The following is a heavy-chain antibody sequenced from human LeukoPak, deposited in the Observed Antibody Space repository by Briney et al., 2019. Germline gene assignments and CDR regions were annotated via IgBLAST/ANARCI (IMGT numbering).Heavy chain of an antibody. J-gene: IGHJ4*02. CDR1: GFTVSTNY. CDR2: IYSGGNT. Sequence: GGSLRLSCAASGFTVSTNYMSWVRQAPGRGLEWVSVIYSGGNTYYADSVKGRFTISRDNSKNTLYLRMNSLRAEDTAVYYCARDSGTTVGYFDYWGQGTLVTVSS. V-gene: IGHV3-66*01. D-gene: IGHD4-23*01. CDR3: ARDSGTTVGYFDY.